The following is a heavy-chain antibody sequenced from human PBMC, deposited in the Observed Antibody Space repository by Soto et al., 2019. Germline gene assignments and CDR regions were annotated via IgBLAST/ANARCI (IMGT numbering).Heavy chain of an antibody. CDR3: ARDRGYCSGGSCPGGYYYYYYGMDV. V-gene: IGHV6-1*01. CDR1: GDSVSSNSAA. D-gene: IGHD2-15*01. CDR2: TYYRSKWYN. Sequence: PSQTLSLTCAISGDSVSSNSAAWNWIRQSPSRGLEWLGRTYYRSKWYNDYAVSVKSRITINPDTSKNQFSLQLNSVTPEDTAVYYCARDRGYCSGGSCPGGYYYYYYGMDVWGQGTTGTVSS. J-gene: IGHJ6*02.